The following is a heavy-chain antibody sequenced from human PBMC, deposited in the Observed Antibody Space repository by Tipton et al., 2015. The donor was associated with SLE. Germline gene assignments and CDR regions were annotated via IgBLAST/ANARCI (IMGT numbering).Heavy chain of an antibody. V-gene: IGHV4-31*02. CDR3: ASLSRGPATSFFDY. J-gene: IGHJ4*02. D-gene: IGHD3-10*01. Sequence: LRLSCAASGFTFSSDTMNWVRQAPGKGLEWIGYIYYSGSTYYNPSLKSRVTISVDTSKNQFSLKLSSVTAADTALYYCASLSRGPATSFFDYWGQGTLITVSS. CDR1: GFTFSSDT. CDR2: IYYSGST.